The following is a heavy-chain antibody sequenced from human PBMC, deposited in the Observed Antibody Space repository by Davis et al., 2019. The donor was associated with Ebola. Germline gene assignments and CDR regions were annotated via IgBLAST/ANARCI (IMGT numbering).Heavy chain of an antibody. V-gene: IGHV3-13*01. J-gene: IGHJ4*02. CDR1: GFTFSSYD. CDR3: ARAGFGEIHFDY. D-gene: IGHD3-10*01. CDR2: IGTAGDT. Sequence: PGGSLRLSCAASGFTFSSYDMHWVRHATGKGLEWVSAIGTAGDTYYPGSVKGRFTISREKAKNSLYLQMNSLRGEDTAVYYCARAGFGEIHFDYWGQGTLVTVSS.